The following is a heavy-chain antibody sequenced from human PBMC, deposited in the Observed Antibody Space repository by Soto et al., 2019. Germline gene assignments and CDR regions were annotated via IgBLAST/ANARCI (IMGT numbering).Heavy chain of an antibody. CDR1: GFTFSSYA. D-gene: IGHD6-13*01. J-gene: IGHJ4*01. V-gene: IGHV3-23*01. CDR3: AKVWGYSSSCHIDY. Sequence: GSLRLSCAASGFTFSSYAMSWVRQAPGKGLEWVSAISGSGGSTYYADSVKGRFTISRDNSKSTLYLQMNSLRAEDTAVYYCAKVWGYSSSCHIDYWGQEPWSPSPQ. CDR2: ISGSGGST.